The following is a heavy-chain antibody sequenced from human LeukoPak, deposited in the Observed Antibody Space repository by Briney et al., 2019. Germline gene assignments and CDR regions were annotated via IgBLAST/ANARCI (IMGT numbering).Heavy chain of an antibody. CDR2: TYYRSKWYN. CDR3: AWSGYFKEWFDP. CDR1: GDSVSSNTAA. J-gene: IGHJ5*02. D-gene: IGHD3-3*01. Sequence: SQTLSLTCAISGDSVSSNTAAWNWIRQSPSRGLEWLGRTYYRSKWYNDYAESVKSRISINPDTSKNQFFLHLNSVTPEDTAVYFCAWSGYFKEWFDPWGQGNLVTVSS. V-gene: IGHV6-1*01.